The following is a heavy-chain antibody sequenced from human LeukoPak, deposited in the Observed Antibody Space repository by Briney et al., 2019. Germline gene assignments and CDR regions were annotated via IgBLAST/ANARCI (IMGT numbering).Heavy chain of an antibody. D-gene: IGHD3-22*01. CDR2: ISTGSSTT. CDR1: EFAFSTYN. V-gene: IGHV3-48*02. CDR3: ARDSNYYDSSGNDYYYGMDV. Sequence: PGGSLRLSCAASEFAFSTYNMNWVRQAPGKGLEWVSYISTGSSTTYYADSVKGRFTISRDNVENSLYLQMNSLRDEDTAVYYCARDSNYYDSSGNDYYYGMDVWGQGTTVTVSS. J-gene: IGHJ6*02.